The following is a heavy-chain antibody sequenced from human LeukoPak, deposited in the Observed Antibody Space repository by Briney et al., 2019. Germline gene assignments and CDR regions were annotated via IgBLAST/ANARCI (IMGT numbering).Heavy chain of an antibody. CDR2: ISSSGSTI. J-gene: IGHJ4*02. CDR1: GFTFSDYY. Sequence: GGSLRLSCAASGFTFSDYYMSWIRQAPGKGLEWVSYISSSGSTIYYADSVKGRFTISRDNAKNSLYLQMNSLRAEDTAVYYCARDYGIAAAGPSPFDYWGQGTLVTVSS. D-gene: IGHD6-13*01. V-gene: IGHV3-11*04. CDR3: ARDYGIAAAGPSPFDY.